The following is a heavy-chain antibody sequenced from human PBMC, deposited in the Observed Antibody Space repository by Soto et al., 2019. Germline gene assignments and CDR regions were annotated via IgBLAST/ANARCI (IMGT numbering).Heavy chain of an antibody. CDR1: GFSFNNYW. CDR3: ERGLYYNDY. V-gene: IGHV3-7*01. D-gene: IGHD3-10*01. J-gene: IGHJ4*02. CDR2: IKHDGREK. Sequence: EVQLVESGGGLVQPGGSLRLSCAASGFSFNNYWMSWVRQAPGKGLEPVANIKHDGREKDYVDSVKGRFTISRDNTKNSLYLEIHSLRDEDTAVYYCERGLYYNDYWGQGTLVTVSS.